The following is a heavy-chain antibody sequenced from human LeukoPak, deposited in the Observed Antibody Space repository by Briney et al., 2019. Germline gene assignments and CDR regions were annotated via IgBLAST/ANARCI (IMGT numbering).Heavy chain of an antibody. CDR3: ARDVYSSGWTFDY. Sequence: GGSLRLSCAASGFTFSSYSMNWVRQAPGKGLEWVSCISSSSSYIYYADLVKGRFTISRDNAKKSLYLQMNSLRAEDTAVYYCARDVYSSGWTFDYWGQGTLVTVSS. CDR2: ISSSSSYI. CDR1: GFTFSSYS. J-gene: IGHJ4*02. D-gene: IGHD6-19*01. V-gene: IGHV3-21*01.